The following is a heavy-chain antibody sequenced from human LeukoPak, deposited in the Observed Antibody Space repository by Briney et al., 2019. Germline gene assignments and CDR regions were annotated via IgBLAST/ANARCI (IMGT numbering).Heavy chain of an antibody. V-gene: IGHV3-23*01. CDR1: GFKFSSYA. J-gene: IGHJ4*02. Sequence: GGSLRLSCAASGFKFSSYAMSWARQAPGKGLEWVSDISDSGSSTHYADSVKGRFTISRDNSKNTLYLQMNSLRAEDTAVYYCAREDSSGIYFDYWGQGTLVTVSS. D-gene: IGHD6-19*01. CDR3: AREDSSGIYFDY. CDR2: ISDSGSST.